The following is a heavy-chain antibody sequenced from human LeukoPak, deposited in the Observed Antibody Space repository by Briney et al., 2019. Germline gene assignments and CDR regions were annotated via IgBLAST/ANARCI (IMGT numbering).Heavy chain of an antibody. CDR3: AKATLFQRLFDY. D-gene: IGHD2-2*01. CDR2: ISGTGGST. J-gene: IGHJ4*02. CDR1: GFTFSSYA. V-gene: IGHV3-23*01. Sequence: PGGSLRLSCAASGFTFSSYAMSWVRQAPGKGLEWVSAISGTGGSTYYADFVKGRFTVSRDNFKNTLYLQVNSLRADDTAIYYCAKATLFQRLFDYWGQGTLVTVSS.